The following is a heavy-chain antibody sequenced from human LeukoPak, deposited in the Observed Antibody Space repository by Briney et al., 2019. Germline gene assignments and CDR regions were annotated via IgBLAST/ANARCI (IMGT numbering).Heavy chain of an antibody. J-gene: IGHJ4*02. CDR3: AREGGYYYDSSGYYEDY. CDR1: GGSISSGGYY. Sequence: PSETLSLTCTVSGGSISSGGYYWSWIRQHPGKGLEWIGYIYYSGSTYYNPSLKSRVTISVDTSKNQFSLKLSSVTAADTAVYYCAREGGYYYDSSGYYEDYWGQGTLVTVSS. D-gene: IGHD3-22*01. V-gene: IGHV4-31*03. CDR2: IYYSGST.